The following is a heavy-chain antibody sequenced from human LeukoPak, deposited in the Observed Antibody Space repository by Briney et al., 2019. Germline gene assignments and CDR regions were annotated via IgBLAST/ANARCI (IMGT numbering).Heavy chain of an antibody. CDR3: ARDQWYSSSHFDY. CDR2: IWYDGSNK. CDR1: GFTFSSYG. V-gene: IGHV3-33*01. D-gene: IGHD6-6*01. Sequence: GGSLRLSCAASGFTFSSYGMHWVRQAPGKGLEWVAVIWYDGSNKYYADSVKGRFTISRDNSKNTLYLQMNSLRAEDTAVYYCARDQWYSSSHFDYWGQGTLVTVSS. J-gene: IGHJ4*02.